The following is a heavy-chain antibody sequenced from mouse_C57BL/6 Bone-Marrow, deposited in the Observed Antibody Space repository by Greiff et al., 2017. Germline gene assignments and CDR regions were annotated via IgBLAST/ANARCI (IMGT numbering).Heavy chain of an antibody. CDR2: ISSGGDYI. D-gene: IGHD3-3*01. J-gene: IGHJ4*01. CDR3: TREGPNYAMDY. Sequence: EVKLQESGEGLVKPGGSLKLSCAASGFTFSSYAMSWVRQTPEKRLEWVAYISSGGDYIYYADTVKGRFTISRDNARNTLYLQMSSLKSEDTAMYYCTREGPNYAMDYWGQGTSVTVSS. CDR1: GFTFSSYA. V-gene: IGHV5-9-1*02.